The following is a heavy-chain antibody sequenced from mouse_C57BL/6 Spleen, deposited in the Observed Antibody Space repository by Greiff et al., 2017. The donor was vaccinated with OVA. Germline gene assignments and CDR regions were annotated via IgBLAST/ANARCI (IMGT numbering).Heavy chain of an antibody. V-gene: IGHV1-82*01. CDR2: IYPGDGDT. D-gene: IGHD4-1*01. CDR3: ARTGYSYAIDY. J-gene: IGHJ4*01. CDR1: GYAFSSSW. Sequence: VQLQQSGPELVKPGASVKISCKASGYAFSSSWMNWVTQRPGQGLEWIGRIYPGDGDTNYNGKFKGKATLTADKSSSTAYMQLSSLTSEDSAVYFCARTGYSYAIDYWGQGTSVTVSS.